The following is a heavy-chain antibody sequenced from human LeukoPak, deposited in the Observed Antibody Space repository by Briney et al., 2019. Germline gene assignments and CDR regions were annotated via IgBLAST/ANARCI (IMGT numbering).Heavy chain of an antibody. CDR1: GYSISSGYY. V-gene: IGHV4-38-2*02. D-gene: IGHD3-22*01. CDR3: ARAGYYDSSGYFDAFDI. J-gene: IGHJ3*02. CDR2: IYHSGST. Sequence: SETLSLTCTVSGYSISSGYYWGWIRQPPGKGLEWIGSIYHSGSTYYNPSLKSRVTISVDTSKNQFSLKLSSVTAADTAVYYCARAGYYDSSGYFDAFDIWGQGTMVTVSS.